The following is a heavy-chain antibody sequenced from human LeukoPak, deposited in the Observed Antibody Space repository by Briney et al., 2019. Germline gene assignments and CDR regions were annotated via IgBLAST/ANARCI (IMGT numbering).Heavy chain of an antibody. CDR3: AAVKGYGDYYFGY. CDR2: IYYSGST. D-gene: IGHD4-17*01. Sequence: SETLSLTCTVSGGSISSSSYYWGWIRQPPGKGLEWIGSIYYSGSTYYNPSLKSRVTISVDTSKNQFSLKLSSVTAADTAVYYCAAVKGYGDYYFGYWGQGTLVTVSS. V-gene: IGHV4-39*07. CDR1: GGSISSSSYY. J-gene: IGHJ4*02.